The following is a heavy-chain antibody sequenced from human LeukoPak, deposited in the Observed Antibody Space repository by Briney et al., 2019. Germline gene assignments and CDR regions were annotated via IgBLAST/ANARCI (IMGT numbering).Heavy chain of an antibody. Sequence: GGSLRLSCAASGVTFSSCSMNWVRQTPGEGQELVSSISSSSSHLYYADSVKRRFTISRDNAKSSLYLQMNSLRAEDTAVYYCARVAAIFGVVITLIDYWGQGTLVTVSS. J-gene: IGHJ4*02. D-gene: IGHD3-3*01. CDR1: GVTFSSCS. CDR2: ISSSSSHL. V-gene: IGHV3-21*01. CDR3: ARVAAIFGVVITLIDY.